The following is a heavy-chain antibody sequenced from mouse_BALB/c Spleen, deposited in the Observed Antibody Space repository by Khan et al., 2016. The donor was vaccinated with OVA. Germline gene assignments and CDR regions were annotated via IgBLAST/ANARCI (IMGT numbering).Heavy chain of an antibody. V-gene: IGHV5-6-4*01. D-gene: IGHD2-1*01. Sequence: LGESGGGLVRPGGSLKLSCAAYGFSLTTYTMSWVRQTPEKRLEWVATINSGSTYTYYPDSVKGRFTISRDNAKNTLYLQVSSLKSEDTAMYYSPRVGNYAHWYFEVWGAGTTVTVSS. CDR3: PRVGNYAHWYFEV. CDR1: GFSLTTYT. J-gene: IGHJ1*01. CDR2: INSGSTYT.